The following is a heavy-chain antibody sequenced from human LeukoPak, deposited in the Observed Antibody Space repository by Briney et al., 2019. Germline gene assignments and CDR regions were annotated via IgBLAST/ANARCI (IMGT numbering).Heavy chain of an antibody. J-gene: IGHJ4*02. CDR1: GFPFSSYA. D-gene: IGHD6-19*01. CDR2: INEGGNVK. CDR3: ARVGKNGWDFDH. Sequence: PGGSLRLSCAASGFPFSSYAMTWVRQAPGKGLEWVANINEGGNVKFYVDSVKGRFTISRDNTKISLYLQMYSLRAEDTAVYYCARVGKNGWDFDHWGQGTLVTVSS. V-gene: IGHV3-7*01.